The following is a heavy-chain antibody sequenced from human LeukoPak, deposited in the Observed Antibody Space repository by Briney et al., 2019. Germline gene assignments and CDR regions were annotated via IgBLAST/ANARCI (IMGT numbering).Heavy chain of an antibody. CDR3: ARDGGARYCSGGSCYQPLNYYYYMDV. CDR2: ISSSGSTI. V-gene: IGHV3-48*03. J-gene: IGHJ6*03. Sequence: GGSLRLSCAASGFTFSSYEMNWVRQAPGKGLEWVSYISSSGSTIYYADSVKGRFTISRDNAKNSLYLQMNSLRAEDTAVYYCARDGGARYCSGGSCYQPLNYYYYMDVWGKGTTVTVSS. CDR1: GFTFSSYE. D-gene: IGHD2-15*01.